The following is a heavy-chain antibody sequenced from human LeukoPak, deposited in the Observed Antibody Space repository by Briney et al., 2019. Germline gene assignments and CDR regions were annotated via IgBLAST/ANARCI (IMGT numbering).Heavy chain of an antibody. D-gene: IGHD3-22*01. V-gene: IGHV1-46*01. CDR3: ASDPPYDSSGPPYGY. CDR2: INPSGGST. J-gene: IGHJ4*02. Sequence: ASVKVSCKASGYTFTSYYMHWVRQAPGQGLEWMGIINPSGGSTSYAQKLQGRVTMTRDMSTSTVYMELSSLRSEDTAVYYCASDPPYDSSGPPYGYWGQGTLVTVSS. CDR1: GYTFTSYY.